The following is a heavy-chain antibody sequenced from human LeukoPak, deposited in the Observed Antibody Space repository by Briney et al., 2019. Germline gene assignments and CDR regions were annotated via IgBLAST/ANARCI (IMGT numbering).Heavy chain of an antibody. D-gene: IGHD3-22*01. Sequence: SGGSLRLSCAASGFTFSSYGMHWVRQAPGKGLEWVAVIWYDGSNKYYADSVKGRFTISRDNSKNTLYLQMYSLRAEDTAVYYCARDPYDSSGYSFDYWGQGTLVTVSS. V-gene: IGHV3-33*01. CDR3: ARDPYDSSGYSFDY. CDR2: IWYDGSNK. J-gene: IGHJ4*02. CDR1: GFTFSSYG.